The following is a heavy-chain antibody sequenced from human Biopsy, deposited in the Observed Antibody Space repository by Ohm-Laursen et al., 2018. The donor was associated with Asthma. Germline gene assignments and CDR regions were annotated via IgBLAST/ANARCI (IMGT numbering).Heavy chain of an antibody. D-gene: IGHD2-2*01. J-gene: IGHJ4*02. CDR3: ARKAGSCISRTCYSLDF. CDR1: GGTFNTYV. V-gene: IGHV1-69*01. CDR2: INSVFGTT. Sequence: SSVKVSCKSLGGTFNTYVIGWVRQAPGQGLEWMGGINSVFGTTTYPQKFQDRYTITADDSTSPVYMELSSLRSEDTAVYYCARKAGSCISRTCYSLDFWGQGTLVTVSS.